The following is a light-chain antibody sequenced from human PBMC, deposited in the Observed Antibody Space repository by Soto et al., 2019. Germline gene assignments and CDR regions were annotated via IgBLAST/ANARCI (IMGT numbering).Light chain of an antibody. CDR2: GAS. CDR3: QQLNTYPPA. J-gene: IGKJ2*01. CDR1: QGISSS. Sequence: IQLTQSPSSLSASVGDRVTLTCRASQGISSSLAWYQQKPGKAPKLLIYGASTLHSGVPSRFSGSGSGTDFTLTISSLQPEDFATYHCQQLNTYPPAFGQGTKLEL. V-gene: IGKV1-9*01.